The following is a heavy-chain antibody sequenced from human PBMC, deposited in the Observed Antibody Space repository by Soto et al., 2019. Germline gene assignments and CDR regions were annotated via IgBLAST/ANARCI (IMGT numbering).Heavy chain of an antibody. CDR2: INVNNDNR. V-gene: IGHV1-3*01. CDR3: ARSSLTAVDY. D-gene: IGHD5-18*01. J-gene: IGHJ4*02. CDR1: GYTFTRHT. Sequence: QVQLVQSGAEVKKPGASVKVSCKASGYTFTRHTIHWVRQAPGQRLEWMAWINVNNDNRKYSQKFHSRVTISIDTPATTAYMELTSLRSEDTAVYYCARSSLTAVDYWGQGTRVTVSS.